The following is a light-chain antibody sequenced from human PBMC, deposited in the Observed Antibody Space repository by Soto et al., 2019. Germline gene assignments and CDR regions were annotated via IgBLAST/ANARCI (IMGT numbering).Light chain of an antibody. CDR1: SSDVGGYNY. V-gene: IGLV2-14*01. CDR2: EVS. CDR3: TSYTSSSTLVI. Sequence: QSALTQPASVSGSPGQSITISCTGTSSDVGGYNYVSWYQQHPGKAPKLMIYEVSNRPSEVSNRFSGSKSGNTASLTISGLQADDDANYYCTSYTSSSTLVIFGGGTKLTVL. J-gene: IGLJ2*01.